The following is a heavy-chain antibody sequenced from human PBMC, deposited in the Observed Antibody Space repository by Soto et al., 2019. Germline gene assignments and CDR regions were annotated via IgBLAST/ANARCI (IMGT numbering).Heavy chain of an antibody. CDR1: GGTFSSYA. V-gene: IGHV1-69*12. D-gene: IGHD4-4*01. Sequence: QVQLVQSGAEVKKPGSSVKVSCKASGGTFSSYAISWVRQAPGQGLEWMGGIIPIFGTANYAQKFQGRVTIPADEATSTAYMELSSLRSEDTAVYYCASPPSSNRYYYGMDVWGQGTTVTVSS. J-gene: IGHJ6*02. CDR3: ASPPSSNRYYYGMDV. CDR2: IIPIFGTA.